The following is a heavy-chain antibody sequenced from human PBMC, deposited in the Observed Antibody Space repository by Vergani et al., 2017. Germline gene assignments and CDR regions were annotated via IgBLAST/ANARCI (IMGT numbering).Heavy chain of an antibody. CDR1: GFSFNTYG. CDR2: IGYDGRIK. CDR3: AKDGRENSDDGYFDY. D-gene: IGHD1-26*01. V-gene: IGHV3-30*02. J-gene: IGHJ4*02. Sequence: QVQLVETGGGVVQPGGSLRLYCATSGFSFNTYGAHWVRQAPSKGLEWVAFIGYDGRIKYNVDSGKGRFTISRDTSKKTLSLQMRSLRADDTAVYYCAKDGRENSDDGYFDYWGQGTLVTVSS.